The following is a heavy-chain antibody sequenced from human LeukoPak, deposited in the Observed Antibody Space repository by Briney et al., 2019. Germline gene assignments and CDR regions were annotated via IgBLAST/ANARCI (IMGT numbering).Heavy chain of an antibody. CDR1: GFTFSSSA. D-gene: IGHD3-16*01. V-gene: IGHV3-23*01. J-gene: IGHJ4*02. CDR3: AKERRRVDTSMIRSYFFDS. Sequence: GGSLRLSCAASGFTFSSSAMSWVRQTPSKGLEWLSSITGDGVTTYYADSVKVRFTISRDNSKNILFLQMNSLRAEDSASYFCAKERRRVDTSMIRSYFFDSWGQGTPVTVSS. CDR2: ITGDGVTT.